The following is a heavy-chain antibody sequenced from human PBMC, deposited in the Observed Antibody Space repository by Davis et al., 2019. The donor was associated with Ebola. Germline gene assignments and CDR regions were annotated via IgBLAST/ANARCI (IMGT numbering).Heavy chain of an antibody. CDR3: AAAYNKYSHRFDY. V-gene: IGHV1-58*02. CDR1: GYTFTSYG. D-gene: IGHD6-6*01. J-gene: IGHJ4*02. Sequence: SVKVSCKASGYTFTSYGISWVRQAPGQRLEWIGWIVVGSGNTNYAQKFQERVTITRDMSTSTAYMELSSLRSEDTAVYYCAAAYNKYSHRFDYWGQGTLVTVSS. CDR2: IVVGSGNT.